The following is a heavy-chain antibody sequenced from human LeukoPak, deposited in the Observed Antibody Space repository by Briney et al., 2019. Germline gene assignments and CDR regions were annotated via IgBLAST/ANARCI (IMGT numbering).Heavy chain of an antibody. CDR1: GGSVSSDSYY. Sequence: SETLSLTCTVSGGSVSSDSYYWSWIRQPPGKGLEWIGYIYYSGNTNYNPSLKSRVTISVDTSKNQFSLKLSSVTAADTAVYYCARGADSSGYYSIFYFDYWGQGTLVIVSS. CDR3: ARGADSSGYYSIFYFDY. D-gene: IGHD3-22*01. CDR2: IYYSGNT. V-gene: IGHV4-61*01. J-gene: IGHJ4*02.